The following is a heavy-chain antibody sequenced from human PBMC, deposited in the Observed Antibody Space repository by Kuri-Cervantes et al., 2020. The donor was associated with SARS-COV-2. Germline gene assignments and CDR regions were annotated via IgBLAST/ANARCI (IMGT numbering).Heavy chain of an antibody. D-gene: IGHD3-10*01. V-gene: IGHV3-23*01. Sequence: GESLKISCAASGLTFSSYAMSWVRQAPGKGLEWVSAISGSGGSTYYADSVKGRFTISRDNAKNSLYLQMNSLRAEDTAVYYCAVPKGNDYYGSGSYDYWGQGTLVTVSS. CDR1: GLTFSSYA. CDR2: ISGSGGST. J-gene: IGHJ4*02. CDR3: AVPKGNDYYGSGSYDY.